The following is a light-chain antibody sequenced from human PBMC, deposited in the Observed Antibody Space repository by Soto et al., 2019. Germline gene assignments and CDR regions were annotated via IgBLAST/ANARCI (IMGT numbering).Light chain of an antibody. Sequence: DIQMTQSPSTLSASIGDRVTTTCRASQSVDSWLAWYQQKPGKAPKLLIYKTSNLESGVPSRFSGSGSGTEFSLTISSLQPEDFATYFCLQHNTYIGTWTFGQGTKV. CDR3: LQHNTYIGTWT. CDR2: KTS. V-gene: IGKV1-5*03. J-gene: IGKJ1*01. CDR1: QSVDSW.